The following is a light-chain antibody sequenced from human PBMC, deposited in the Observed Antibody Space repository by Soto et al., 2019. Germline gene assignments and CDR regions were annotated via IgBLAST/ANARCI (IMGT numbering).Light chain of an antibody. Sequence: QSALTQPRSVSGSPGQSVTISCTGTNSDVGGYNYVSWYQQHPGKAPKLMIYDVSKRPSGVPDRFSGSKSGNTASLTISGLQAEDEADYYCCSYAGSYTLYVFGTGTKVTAL. J-gene: IGLJ1*01. CDR1: NSDVGGYNY. CDR2: DVS. CDR3: CSYAGSYTLYV. V-gene: IGLV2-11*01.